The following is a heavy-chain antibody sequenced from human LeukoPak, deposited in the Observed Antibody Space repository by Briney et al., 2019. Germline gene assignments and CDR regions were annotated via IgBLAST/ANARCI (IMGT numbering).Heavy chain of an antibody. V-gene: IGHV3-23*01. Sequence: SGGSLRLSCAASGFTFSSYAMSWVRQAPGKGLEWVSVISGSGASTFYADSVKGRFSISRDNSKNTLYLQMNSLRAEDTAVYYCAKDPSGASIVRYFDYWGQGTLVIVFS. CDR3: AKDPSGASIVRYFDY. D-gene: IGHD3-16*02. CDR1: GFTFSSYA. J-gene: IGHJ4*02. CDR2: ISGSGAST.